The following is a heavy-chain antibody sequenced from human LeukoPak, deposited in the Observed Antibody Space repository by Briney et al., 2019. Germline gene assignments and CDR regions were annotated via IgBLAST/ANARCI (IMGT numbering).Heavy chain of an antibody. CDR1: GFTFSSYG. J-gene: IGHJ3*02. Sequence: GRSLRLSCAASGFTFSSYGMHWVRQAPGKGLEWVAVISYDGSNKYYADSVKGRFTISRDNSKNTLYLQMNSLRAEDTAVYYCGRDKGGVSSPGTFDIWGQGTMVTV. D-gene: IGHD3-16*02. CDR3: GRDKGGVSSPGTFDI. V-gene: IGHV3-30*03. CDR2: ISYDGSNK.